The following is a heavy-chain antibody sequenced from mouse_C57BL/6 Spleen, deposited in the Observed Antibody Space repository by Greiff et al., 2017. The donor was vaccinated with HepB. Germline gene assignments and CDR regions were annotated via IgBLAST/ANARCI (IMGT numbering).Heavy chain of an antibody. D-gene: IGHD2-5*01. CDR1: GYTFTSYW. CDR2: IDPSDSET. CDR3: ARAYYSNYGSYFDY. Sequence: RVRPGSSVKLSCKASGYTFTSYWMHWVKQRPIQGLEWIGNIDPSDSETHYNQKFKDKATLTVDKSSSTAYMQLSSLTSEDSAVYYCARAYYSNYGSYFDYWGQGTTLTVSS. J-gene: IGHJ2*01. V-gene: IGHV1-52*01.